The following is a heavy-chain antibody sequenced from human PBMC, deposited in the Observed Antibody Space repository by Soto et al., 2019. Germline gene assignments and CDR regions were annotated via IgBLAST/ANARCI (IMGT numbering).Heavy chain of an antibody. CDR3: AKETTTAAAGRYYYYGMDV. Sequence: QVQLVESGGGVVQPGRSLRLSCAASGFTFSSYGMHWVRQAPGKGLEWVAVISYDGSNKYYADSVKGRFTISSDNSKNTLYLQMNSLRAEDTAVYYCAKETTTAAAGRYYYYGMDVWGQGTTVTVSS. D-gene: IGHD6-13*01. V-gene: IGHV3-30*18. J-gene: IGHJ6*02. CDR2: ISYDGSNK. CDR1: GFTFSSYG.